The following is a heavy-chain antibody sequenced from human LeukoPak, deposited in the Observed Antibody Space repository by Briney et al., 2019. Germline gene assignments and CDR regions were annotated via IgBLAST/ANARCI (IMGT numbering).Heavy chain of an antibody. Sequence: PSETLSLTCTVSGVSISSSNSYWGWIRQPPGKRLEWIGSIYYTGNTYYNASLKSRVTISIDTSKNQFSLKLTSVTAADTALYYCARDLRSQHDWFDSWGQGTLVTVSS. D-gene: IGHD3-16*01. CDR3: ARDLRSQHDWFDS. CDR2: IYYTGNT. CDR1: GVSISSSNSY. J-gene: IGHJ5*01. V-gene: IGHV4-39*02.